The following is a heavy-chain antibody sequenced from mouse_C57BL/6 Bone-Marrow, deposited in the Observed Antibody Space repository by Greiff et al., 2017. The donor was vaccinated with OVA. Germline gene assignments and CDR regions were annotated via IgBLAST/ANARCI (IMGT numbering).Heavy chain of an antibody. CDR3: ARRLRYYAMDY. D-gene: IGHD3-2*02. V-gene: IGHV1-76*01. J-gene: IGHJ4*01. Sequence: VQLQESGAELVRPGASVKLSCKASGYTFTDYYINWVKQRPGQGLEWIARIYPGSGNTYYNEKFKGKATLTAEKSSSTAYMQLSSLTSEDSAVYFCARRLRYYAMDYWGQGTSVTVSS. CDR1: GYTFTDYY. CDR2: IYPGSGNT.